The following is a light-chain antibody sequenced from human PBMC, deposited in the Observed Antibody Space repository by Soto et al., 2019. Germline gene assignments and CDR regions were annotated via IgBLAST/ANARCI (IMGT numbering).Light chain of an antibody. CDR2: GAS. CDR1: KSVSSS. Sequence: EIVMTQSPATLSVSPGERATICCRASKSVSSSLAWYQQKPGQAPRLLIHGASTRATSIPARFSGSVSGTEFTLTITSLEPEDLAVYFCHQRYNWPRVTFGQGTRLEI. CDR3: HQRYNWPRVT. J-gene: IGKJ5*01. V-gene: IGKV3-15*01.